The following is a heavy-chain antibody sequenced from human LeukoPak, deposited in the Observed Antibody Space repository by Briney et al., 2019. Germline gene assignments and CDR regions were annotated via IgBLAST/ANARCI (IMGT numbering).Heavy chain of an antibody. D-gene: IGHD1-7*01. CDR2: ISGSGGST. Sequence: GGSLRLSCAASGFTFSSYAMSWVRQAPGKGLEWVSAISGSGGSTYYADSVKGRFTISRDNSKNTLYPQMNSLRAEDTAVYYCAGPWNYGRESDYWGQGTLVTVSS. J-gene: IGHJ4*02. CDR1: GFTFSSYA. CDR3: AGPWNYGRESDY. V-gene: IGHV3-23*01.